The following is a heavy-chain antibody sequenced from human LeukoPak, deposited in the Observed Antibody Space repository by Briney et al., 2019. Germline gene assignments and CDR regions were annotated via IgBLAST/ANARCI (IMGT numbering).Heavy chain of an antibody. CDR3: AKDRGRMSIAARPPTNWFDP. CDR2: ISGSGGST. J-gene: IGHJ5*02. D-gene: IGHD6-6*01. Sequence: PGGSLRLSCAASAFTFSTYAMSWVRQAPGKGLEWVSAISGSGGSTYYADSVKGRFTISRDNSKNTLYLQMNSLRVDDTAVYYCAKDRGRMSIAARPPTNWFDPWGQGTLVTVSS. V-gene: IGHV3-23*01. CDR1: AFTFSTYA.